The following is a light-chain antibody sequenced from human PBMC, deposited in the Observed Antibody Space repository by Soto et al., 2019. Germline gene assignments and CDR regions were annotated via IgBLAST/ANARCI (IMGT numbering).Light chain of an antibody. CDR1: QGINRW. J-gene: IGKJ4*01. Sequence: DLQMTQSPSSVSASVGDRVTITCRASQGINRWLAWYQQKPGKAPKLLIYTASRLQSGVPSRFSGSGSGTDFTLTISSLQTEDFATYFCLQASGFPLTFGGGTKVDIK. V-gene: IGKV1D-12*01. CDR3: LQASGFPLT. CDR2: TAS.